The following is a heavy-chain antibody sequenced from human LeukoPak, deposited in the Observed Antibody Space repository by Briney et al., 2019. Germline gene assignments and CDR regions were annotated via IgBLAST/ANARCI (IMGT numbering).Heavy chain of an antibody. CDR1: GGSFSGYY. J-gene: IGHJ4*02. CDR2: INHSGST. Sequence: SETLSLTCAVYGGSFSGYYWSWIRQPPGKGLEWIGEINHSGSTNYNPSLKSRVTISVDTSKNQFSLKLSSVTAADTAVYYCARHRVPRLFVVVPAARHFDYWGQGTLVTVSS. V-gene: IGHV4-34*01. D-gene: IGHD2-2*01. CDR3: ARHRVPRLFVVVPAARHFDY.